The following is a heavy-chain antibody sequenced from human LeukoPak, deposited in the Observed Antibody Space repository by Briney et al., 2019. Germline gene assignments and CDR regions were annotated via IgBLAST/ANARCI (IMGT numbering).Heavy chain of an antibody. CDR2: ISGGSSYT. J-gene: IGHJ3*02. Sequence: GGSLSLSCAASGFTFSSYAMSWVRQAPGKGLEWVSCISGGSSYTFYADSVKGRFTISRDNAKNSLYLQMNSLRAEDTAVYYCVRVSVPATLGDFDIWGQGTMVTVSS. D-gene: IGHD4-17*01. CDR1: GFTFSSYA. CDR3: VRVSVPATLGDFDI. V-gene: IGHV3-21*01.